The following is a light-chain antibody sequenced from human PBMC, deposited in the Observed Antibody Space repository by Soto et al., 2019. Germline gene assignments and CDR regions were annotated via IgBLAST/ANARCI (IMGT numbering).Light chain of an antibody. CDR2: DAS. V-gene: IGKV1-5*01. J-gene: IGKJ1*01. Sequence: DIQMTQSPSTLCTSVGDRVSITCLASQSISRWLAWYQQKPGKAPKLLIYDASSLESGVPSRFSGSGSGTEFTLTISRLQPEDFATHYCQQYNTCSTFGQGTKV. CDR1: QSISRW. CDR3: QQYNTCST.